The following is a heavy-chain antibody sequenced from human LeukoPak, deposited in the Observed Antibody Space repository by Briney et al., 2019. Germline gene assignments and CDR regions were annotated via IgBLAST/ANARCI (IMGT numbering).Heavy chain of an antibody. CDR1: GYTFTGYY. J-gene: IGHJ6*02. Sequence: ASVKASCKASGYTFTGYYMHWVRQAPGQGLEWMGWINPNSGGTNYAQKFQGRVTMTRDTSISTAYMELSRLRSDDTAVYYCARDLVVPAAITAIYYYYGMDVWGQGTTVTVSS. CDR2: INPNSGGT. D-gene: IGHD2-2*01. CDR3: ARDLVVPAAITAIYYYYGMDV. V-gene: IGHV1-2*02.